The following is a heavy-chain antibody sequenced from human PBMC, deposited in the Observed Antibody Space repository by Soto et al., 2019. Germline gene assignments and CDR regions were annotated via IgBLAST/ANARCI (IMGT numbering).Heavy chain of an antibody. V-gene: IGHV3-23*01. Sequence: GGFLRLSCAASGFTFSSYAMSWVRQAPGKGLEWVSAISGSGGSTDYAHSVKGRFTISRNNSKNTLYLQMNSLRAEDTALYYCAKDSACSSTSCYGFAYYYYMDVWGKGTTVTVSS. CDR3: AKDSACSSTSCYGFAYYYYMDV. D-gene: IGHD2-2*01. CDR2: ISGSGGST. CDR1: GFTFSSYA. J-gene: IGHJ6*03.